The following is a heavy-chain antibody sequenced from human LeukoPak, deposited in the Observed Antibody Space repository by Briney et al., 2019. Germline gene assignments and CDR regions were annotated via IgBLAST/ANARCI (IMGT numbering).Heavy chain of an antibody. D-gene: IGHD3-10*01. CDR1: GFTLSSYA. Sequence: GGSLRLSCAASGFTLSSYAMSWVRQAPGKGLEWVAVISYDGSNKYYADSVKGRFTISRVNSKNTLYLQMNSLRAEDTAVYYCAKRLAYGSGTTHDDYWGQGTLVTVSS. J-gene: IGHJ4*02. CDR3: AKRLAYGSGTTHDDY. CDR2: ISYDGSNK. V-gene: IGHV3-30*18.